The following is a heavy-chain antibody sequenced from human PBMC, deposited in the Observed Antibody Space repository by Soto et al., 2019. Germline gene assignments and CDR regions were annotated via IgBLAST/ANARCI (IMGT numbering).Heavy chain of an antibody. Sequence: SETLSLTCTVSGGSISSSSYYWGWIRQPPGKGLEWIGSIYYSGSTYYNPSLKSRVTISVDTSKNQFSLKLSSVTAADTAVYYCARDVGSLPHDAFDIWGQGTMVTVSS. J-gene: IGHJ3*02. V-gene: IGHV4-39*01. CDR2: IYYSGST. D-gene: IGHD2-2*03. CDR1: GGSISSSSYY. CDR3: ARDVGSLPHDAFDI.